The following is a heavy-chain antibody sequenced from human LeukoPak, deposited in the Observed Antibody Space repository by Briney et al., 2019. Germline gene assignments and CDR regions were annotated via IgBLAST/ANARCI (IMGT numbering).Heavy chain of an antibody. Sequence: WASVKVSCKASGGTFSSYSISGVRQAPAQGLEWMGGIIPIFGTANYAQEFQGRVTITADESTSTAYMELSSLRSEDTAVYYCARDLMTTVTTEVWGQGTLVTVSS. CDR3: ARDLMTTVTTEV. J-gene: IGHJ4*02. D-gene: IGHD4-17*01. CDR2: IIPIFGTA. CDR1: GGTFSSYS. V-gene: IGHV1-69*13.